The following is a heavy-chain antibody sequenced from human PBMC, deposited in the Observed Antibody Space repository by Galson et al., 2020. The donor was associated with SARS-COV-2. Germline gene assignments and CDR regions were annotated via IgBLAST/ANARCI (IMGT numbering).Heavy chain of an antibody. D-gene: IGHD1-1*01. Sequence: NSGGSLRLSCAVSGFRFSSYGMAWVRQAPGKGPEWISSINLSGSHTYYADSVKGRVTISRDNAKSLLFLHLHSLRVDDTAIYYCARDPQTTLNKWFAAWGQGTSVTVSS. CDR1: GFRFSSYG. V-gene: IGHV3-21*06. CDR3: ARDPQTTLNKWFAA. J-gene: IGHJ5*02. CDR2: INLSGSHT.